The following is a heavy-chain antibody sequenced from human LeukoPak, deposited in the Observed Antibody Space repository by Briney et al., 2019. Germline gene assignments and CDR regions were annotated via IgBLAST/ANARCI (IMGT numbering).Heavy chain of an antibody. J-gene: IGHJ4*02. CDR1: GYTFTSYG. Sequence: ASVKVSCKASGYTFTSYGISWVRQAPGQGLEWMGWISAYNGNTNYAQKLQGRVTMTTDTSTSTAYMELRSLRADDTAVYYCARVHPTEYSSSWPVSYWGQGTLVTVSS. V-gene: IGHV1-18*01. CDR3: ARVHPTEYSSSWPVSY. D-gene: IGHD6-13*01. CDR2: ISAYNGNT.